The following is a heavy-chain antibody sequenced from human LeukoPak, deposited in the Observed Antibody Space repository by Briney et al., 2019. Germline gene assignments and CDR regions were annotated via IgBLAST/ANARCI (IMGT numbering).Heavy chain of an antibody. D-gene: IGHD3-22*01. V-gene: IGHV1-2*02. CDR1: GYTLTGYY. J-gene: IGHJ4*02. Sequence: ASVKVSCKASGYTLTGYYMHWVRQAPGQGLEWMGWINPNSGGTNYAQKFQGRVTMTRDTSISTAYMELSRLRSDDTAVYYCARVSWEVPPRYYDSSGYRYWGQGTLVTVSS. CDR3: ARVSWEVPPRYYDSSGYRY. CDR2: INPNSGGT.